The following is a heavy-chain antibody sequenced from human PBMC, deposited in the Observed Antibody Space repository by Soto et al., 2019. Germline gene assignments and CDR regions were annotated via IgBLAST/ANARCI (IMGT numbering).Heavy chain of an antibody. J-gene: IGHJ3*02. CDR1: GGFVTSGSYY. CDR3: ARVERGTATTVVDAFDI. D-gene: IGHD1-1*01. CDR2: MSHSGGT. Sequence: QVQLQQWGAGLLKPSETLSLTCAVYGGFVTSGSYYWSWIRQPPGKGLEWIGEMSHSGGTHSNPSLKSRVTISVDTSKNQFTLKMSSVTAADTALYYCARVERGTATTVVDAFDIWGPGTMVTVSS. V-gene: IGHV4-34*01.